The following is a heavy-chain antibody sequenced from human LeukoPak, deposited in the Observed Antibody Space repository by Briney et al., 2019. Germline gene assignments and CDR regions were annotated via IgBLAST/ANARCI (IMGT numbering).Heavy chain of an antibody. J-gene: IGHJ4*02. V-gene: IGHV3-48*02. CDR1: GFTFSSYA. CDR2: ISSSSSTI. CDR3: ARDPDLTY. D-gene: IGHD3-9*01. Sequence: GGSLRLSCAASGFTFSSYAMSWVRQAPGKGLEWVSYISSSSSTIYYADSLRGRFTISRDKAKNSLYLQMNSLRDEDTAVYYCARDPDLTYWGQGTLVTVSS.